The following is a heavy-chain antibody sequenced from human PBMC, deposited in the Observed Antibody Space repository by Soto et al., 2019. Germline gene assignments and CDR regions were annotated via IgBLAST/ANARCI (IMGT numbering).Heavy chain of an antibody. CDR1: GGSISSGGYS. D-gene: IGHD1-26*01. CDR3: ARRQGAYYYYGMDV. CDR2: IYHSGST. Sequence: QLQLQESGSGLVKPSQTLSLTCAVSGGSISSGGYSWSWIRQPPGKGLEWIGYIYHSGSTYYNPSLKRRVTISVDRSKNQFSLKLSSVTAADTAVYYCARRQGAYYYYGMDVWGQGTTVTVSS. V-gene: IGHV4-30-2*01. J-gene: IGHJ6*02.